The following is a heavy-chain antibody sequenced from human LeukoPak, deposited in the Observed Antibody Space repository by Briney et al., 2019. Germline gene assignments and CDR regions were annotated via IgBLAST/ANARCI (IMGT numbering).Heavy chain of an antibody. CDR1: GNTFTSYY. D-gene: IGHD4-23*01. J-gene: IGHJ4*02. CDR3: ARRLNSYFDY. Sequence: GASVKVSCKASGNTFTSYYMHWVRQAPGQGLEWMGIINLSGGSTSYAQKFQGRVTMTRDTSTSTVYMELSSLRSDDTAVYYCARRLNSYFDYWGQGTLVTVSS. V-gene: IGHV1-46*01. CDR2: INLSGGST.